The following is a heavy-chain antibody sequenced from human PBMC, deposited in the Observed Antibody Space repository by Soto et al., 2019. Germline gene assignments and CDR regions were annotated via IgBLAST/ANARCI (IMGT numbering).Heavy chain of an antibody. D-gene: IGHD2-2*01. V-gene: IGHV3-33*01. CDR1: GFTFSSYG. CDR2: IWYDGSNK. J-gene: IGHJ4*02. Sequence: QVQLVESGGGVVQPGRSLRLSCAASGFTFSSYGMHWVRQAPGKGLEWVAVIWYDGSNKYYADSVKGRFTISRDNSKNTLYLQMNSLRAEDTAVYYCAREGDCISNSCYLAFDHWGQGTLVTVSS. CDR3: AREGDCISNSCYLAFDH.